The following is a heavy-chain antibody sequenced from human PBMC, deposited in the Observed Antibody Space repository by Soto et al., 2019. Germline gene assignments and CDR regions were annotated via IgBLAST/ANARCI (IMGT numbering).Heavy chain of an antibody. CDR3: AREPYLPKARNDF. J-gene: IGHJ4*02. CDR1: GDSISSADYF. CDR2: IFHSGTT. V-gene: IGHV4-30-4*02. Sequence: SETLSLTCSVSGDSISSADYFWTWIRQSPGKGLEWMGYIFHSGTTYYNPSLKGRILILIEDATNQFSLRLTSVTAADSAVYFCAREPYLPKARNDFRGPGTQVTVSS.